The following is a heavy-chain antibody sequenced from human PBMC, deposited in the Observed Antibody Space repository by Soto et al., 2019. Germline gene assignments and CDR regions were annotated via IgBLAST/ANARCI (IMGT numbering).Heavy chain of an antibody. CDR1: GFTFSSYP. CDR3: AKDVTPCSGGSCYRNFDY. J-gene: IGHJ4*02. Sequence: EVQLLGSGGGLVQPGGSLRLSCAASGFTFSSYPMSWVRQAPGKGLEWVSAIGAGADTTYYADSVNGRLTISRDNYKNTLYLQMNSLRADDTAVYYCAKDVTPCSGGSCYRNFDYWGQGTLVTVSS. V-gene: IGHV3-23*01. D-gene: IGHD2-15*01. CDR2: IGAGADTT.